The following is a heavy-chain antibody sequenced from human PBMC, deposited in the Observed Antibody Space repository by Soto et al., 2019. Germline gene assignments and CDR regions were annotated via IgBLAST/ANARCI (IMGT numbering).Heavy chain of an antibody. D-gene: IGHD6-6*01. CDR1: GCSISSSSYY. V-gene: IGHV4-39*01. CDR3: ARLNFGSSSWNP. J-gene: IGHJ5*02. CDR2: IYYSGST. Sequence: ASENLSLTCTVSGCSISSSSYYWGWVRQPPGKGLEWIGSIYYSGSTYYNPSLKSRVTISVDTSKNQFSLKLSSVTAADTAVYYCARLNFGSSSWNPWGQGTLVTVSS.